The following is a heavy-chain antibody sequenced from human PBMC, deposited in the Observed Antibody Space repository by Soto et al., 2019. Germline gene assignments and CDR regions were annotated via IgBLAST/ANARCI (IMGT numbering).Heavy chain of an antibody. J-gene: IGHJ4*02. CDR2: IIPILGIA. Sequence: SVKVSCKASGGTFSSYTISWVRQAPGQGLEWMGRIIPILGIANYAQKVQGRVTLTTDPSTSTAYMELRSLRSDDTAVYYCARSSSSDYWAQGTLVTVSS. CDR1: GGTFSSYT. D-gene: IGHD6-13*01. CDR3: ARSSSSDY. V-gene: IGHV1-69*02.